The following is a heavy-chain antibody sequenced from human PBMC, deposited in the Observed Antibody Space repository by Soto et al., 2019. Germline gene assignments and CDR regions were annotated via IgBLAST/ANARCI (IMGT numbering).Heavy chain of an antibody. CDR3: ARHGIWDIVVVVAAADAFDI. J-gene: IGHJ3*02. CDR2: IYYSGST. V-gene: IGHV4-39*01. Sequence: QLQLQESGPGLVKPSETLSLTCTVSGGSISSSSYYWGWIRQPPGKGLEWIGSIYYSGSTYYNPSLKSRVTISVDTSKNQFSLKLSSVTAADTAVYYCARHGIWDIVVVVAAADAFDIWGQGTMVTVSS. D-gene: IGHD2-15*01. CDR1: GGSISSSSYY.